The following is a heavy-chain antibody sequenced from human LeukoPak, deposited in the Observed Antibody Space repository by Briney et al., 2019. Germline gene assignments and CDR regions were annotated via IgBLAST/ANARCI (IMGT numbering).Heavy chain of an antibody. CDR2: IVVGSGNT. V-gene: IGHV1-58*02. J-gene: IGHJ4*02. D-gene: IGHD3-22*01. Sequence: SVKVSCKASGFTFTSSAMQWVRQARGQRLEWIGWIVVGSGNTNYAQKFQERVTITRDMSTSTAYMELSSLRSEDTAVYYCAADRYDSSGYYHFDYWGQGTLVSVSS. CDR3: AADRYDSSGYYHFDY. CDR1: GFTFTSSA.